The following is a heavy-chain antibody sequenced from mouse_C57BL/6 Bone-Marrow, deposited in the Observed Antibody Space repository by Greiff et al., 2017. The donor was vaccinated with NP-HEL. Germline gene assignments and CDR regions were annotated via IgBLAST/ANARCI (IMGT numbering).Heavy chain of an antibody. V-gene: IGHV1-75*01. CDR1: GYTFTDYY. CDR2: IFPGSGST. D-gene: IGHD4-1*01. CDR3: ARPMRTGTDFDY. Sequence: QVHVKQSGPELVKPGASVKISCKASGYTFTDYYINWVKQRPGQGLEWIGWIFPGSGSTYYNEQFKGKATLTVDKSSSTAYMLLSSLTSEDSAVYFCARPMRTGTDFDYWGQGTTLTVSS. J-gene: IGHJ2*01.